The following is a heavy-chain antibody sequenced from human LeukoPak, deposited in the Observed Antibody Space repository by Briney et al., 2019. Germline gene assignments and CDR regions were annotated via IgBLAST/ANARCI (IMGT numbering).Heavy chain of an antibody. D-gene: IGHD6-13*01. CDR3: ARELLYSSSWTVRNWFDP. J-gene: IGHJ5*02. Sequence: VASVKVSCKASGYTFTGYYMHWVRQAPGQGLEWMGWINPNSGGTNYAQKFQGRVTMTRDTSISTAYMELSRLRSDDTAVYYCARELLYSSSWTVRNWFDPWGQGTLVTVSS. CDR2: INPNSGGT. CDR1: GYTFTGYY. V-gene: IGHV1-2*02.